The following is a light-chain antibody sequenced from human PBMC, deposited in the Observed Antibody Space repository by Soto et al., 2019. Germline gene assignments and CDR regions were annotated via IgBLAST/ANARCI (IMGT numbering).Light chain of an antibody. V-gene: IGKV3-20*01. CDR3: QQYGSSPRT. CDR1: QSVSSNY. Sequence: EIVLTQSPGTLSLSPGERATLSCRASQSVSSNYLAWYQQKPGQAPRLLIHGASTRATGIPDRFSGSGSGTDFTLTITRLEPEDFAVYSCQQYGSSPRTFGQGTKVDNK. CDR2: GAS. J-gene: IGKJ1*01.